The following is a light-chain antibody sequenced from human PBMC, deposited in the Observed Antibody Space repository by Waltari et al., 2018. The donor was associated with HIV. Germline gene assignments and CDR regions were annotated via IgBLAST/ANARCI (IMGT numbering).Light chain of an antibody. CDR1: SSEAGDYKY. V-gene: IGLV2-14*01. CDR2: EVS. CDR3: CSYIGSAWV. J-gene: IGLJ3*02. Sequence: QSALTQSASVSGSPGQSITISCTGTSSEAGDYKYVSWYQQYPGKAPKVMIYEVSNRPSGVSNRFSGSWSGNPASLTISGLQPEDEADYYCCSYIGSAWVFGGGTKLTVL.